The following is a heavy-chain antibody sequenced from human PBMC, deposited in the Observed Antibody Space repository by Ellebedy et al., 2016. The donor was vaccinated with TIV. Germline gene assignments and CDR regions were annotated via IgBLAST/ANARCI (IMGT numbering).Heavy chain of an antibody. J-gene: IGHJ6*02. CDR1: GYTFTNYG. CDR2: IGASSGNT. Sequence: AASVKVSCKASGYTFTNYGITWVRQAPRQGLEWMGWIGASSGNTNYAQKLQGRVTMTTDTSTNTAYMELSSLRSEDTAVYYCRYFDWSAPYGMDVWGQGTTVTVSS. CDR3: RYFDWSAPYGMDV. V-gene: IGHV1-18*04. D-gene: IGHD3-9*01.